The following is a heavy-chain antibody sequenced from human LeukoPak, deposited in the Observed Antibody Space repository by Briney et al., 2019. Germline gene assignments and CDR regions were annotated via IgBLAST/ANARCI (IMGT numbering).Heavy chain of an antibody. J-gene: IGHJ4*02. CDR1: GFTFSSYD. V-gene: IGHV3-23*01. CDR2: IRRSGENT. D-gene: IGHD2-8*01. Sequence: GGSLRLSCAASGFTFSSYDMSWVRQAPGRGLEWVSSIRRSGENTYYGDAVKGRFTISRDNSKNTLYLQMNSLRAEDTAVYYCAKGDIVLMVYAILDYWGQGTLVTVSS. CDR3: AKGDIVLMVYAILDY.